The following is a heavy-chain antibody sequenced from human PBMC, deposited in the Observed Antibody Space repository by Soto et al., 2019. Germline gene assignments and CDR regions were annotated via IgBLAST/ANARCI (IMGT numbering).Heavy chain of an antibody. Sequence: PGGSLRLSCAASGFTFSSYAMSWVRQAPGKWLEWVSAISGSGGSTYYADSVKGRFTISRDNSKNTLYLQMSSLRAEDTAVYYCAKSPVGLREPNWFDPWGQGXLVPVYS. CDR1: GFTFSSYA. J-gene: IGHJ5*02. V-gene: IGHV3-23*01. CDR2: ISGSGGST. D-gene: IGHD1-26*01. CDR3: AKSPVGLREPNWFDP.